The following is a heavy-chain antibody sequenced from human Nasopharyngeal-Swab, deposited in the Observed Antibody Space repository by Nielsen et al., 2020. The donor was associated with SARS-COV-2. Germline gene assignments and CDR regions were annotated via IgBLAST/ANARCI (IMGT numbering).Heavy chain of an antibody. CDR2: IYYSGST. CDR3: ARDAAGYCSSTSCYAGTGMDV. V-gene: IGHV4-30-4*01. J-gene: IGHJ6*02. Sequence: GKGREWIGYIYYSGSTYYNPSLKSRVTISVDTSKNQFSLKLSSVNAADTAVYYCARDAAGYCSSTSCYAGTGMDVWGQGTTVTVSS. D-gene: IGHD2-2*01.